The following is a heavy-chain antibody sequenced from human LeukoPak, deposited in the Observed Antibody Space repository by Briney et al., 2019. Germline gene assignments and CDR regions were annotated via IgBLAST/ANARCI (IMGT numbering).Heavy chain of an antibody. D-gene: IGHD3-3*01. J-gene: IGHJ6*02. CDR3: ARYPILGVVVVKGMDV. CDR2: INPNSGGT. V-gene: IGHV1-2*02. Sequence: ASVNVSCKASGYTFTGYYMHWVRQAPGKGLEWMGWINPNSGGTNYAQKFQGRVTMTRDTSISTAYMELSRLRSDDTAVYYCARYPILGVVVVKGMDVWGQGTTVTVSS. CDR1: GYTFTGYY.